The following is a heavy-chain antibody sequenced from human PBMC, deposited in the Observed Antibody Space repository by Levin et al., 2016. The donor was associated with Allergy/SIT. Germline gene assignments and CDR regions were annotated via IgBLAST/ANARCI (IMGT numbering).Heavy chain of an antibody. D-gene: IGHD5-24*01. CDR2: ISAYNDDT. J-gene: IGHJ5*02. Sequence: WVRQAPGQGLEWMGWISAYNDDTNYAQKLQGRVTMTTDTSTRTAYMELRSLRSDDTAVYYCARAPGGQPQLKTYNWFDPWGQGTLVTVSS. CDR3: ARAPGGQPQLKTYNWFDP. V-gene: IGHV1-18*01.